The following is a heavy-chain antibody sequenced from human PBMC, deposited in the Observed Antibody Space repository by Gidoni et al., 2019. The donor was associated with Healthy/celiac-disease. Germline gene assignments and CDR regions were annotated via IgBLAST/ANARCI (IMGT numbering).Heavy chain of an antibody. CDR1: GYTFTIYA. V-gene: IGHV1-3*01. D-gene: IGHD5-12*01. J-gene: IGHJ5*02. CDR2: INAGNGNT. CDR3: ASAGGLYSGYDYFVNWFDP. Sequence: QVQLVQSGAEVKKPGASVKVSCKASGYTFTIYAMHWVRQAPGQSLEWMGWINAGNGNTKESQKFQGRVTITRDTSASTAYMELSSLRAEDTAVYYCASAGGLYSGYDYFVNWFDPWGQGTLVTVSS.